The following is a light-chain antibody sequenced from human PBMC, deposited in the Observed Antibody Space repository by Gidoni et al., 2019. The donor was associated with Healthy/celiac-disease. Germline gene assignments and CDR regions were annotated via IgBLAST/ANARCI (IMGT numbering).Light chain of an antibody. CDR3: QQYNSYSWT. J-gene: IGKJ1*01. CDR2: KAS. Sequence: DIQMTQSPSTLSASVGDRVTITCRASQSISSWLAWYQQKPGKAPKLRIYKASSLESGVPSRFSGSGSGTEFTLTISRLQPDDFATYYCQQYNSYSWTFGQGTKVEIK. CDR1: QSISSW. V-gene: IGKV1-5*03.